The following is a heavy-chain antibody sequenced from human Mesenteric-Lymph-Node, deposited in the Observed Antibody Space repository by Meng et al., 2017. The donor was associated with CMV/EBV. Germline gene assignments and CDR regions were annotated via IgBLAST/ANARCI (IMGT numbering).Heavy chain of an antibody. CDR3: AKDREINGYYPLVDLDY. V-gene: IGHV3-30*02. CDR1: GFTFSRHG. J-gene: IGHJ4*02. Sequence: GESLNISCAASGFTFSRHGMHWVRQAPGKVLEWVAFIRYAGSNKYYSDSVKGRFTIYRDDSKNTLFLQMNSLRGDDTAVYYCAKDREINGYYPLVDLDYWGQGTLVTVSS. D-gene: IGHD5-18*01. CDR2: IRYAGSNK.